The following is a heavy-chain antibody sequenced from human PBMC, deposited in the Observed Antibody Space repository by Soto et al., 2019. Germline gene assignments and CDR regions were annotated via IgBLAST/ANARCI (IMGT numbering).Heavy chain of an antibody. CDR3: ARADSSRLAAAGFDP. CDR1: GGTFSSYA. D-gene: IGHD6-13*01. V-gene: IGHV1-69*12. CDR2: IIPIFGTA. J-gene: IGHJ5*02. Sequence: QVQLVQSGAEVKKPGSSVKVSCKASGGTFSSYAISWVRQAPGQGLEWMGGIIPIFGTANYAQKFQGRVTITADDSTSRAYMGLSSLSFEDTAVHSCARADSSRLAAAGFDPWGQGTLVTVSS.